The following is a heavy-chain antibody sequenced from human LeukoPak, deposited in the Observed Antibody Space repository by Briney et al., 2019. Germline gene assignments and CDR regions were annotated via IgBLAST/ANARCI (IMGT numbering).Heavy chain of an antibody. V-gene: IGHV3-23*01. Sequence: RTGGSVRLSCAASGFIFSNYAMTWVRQAPGKGLEWVSGISVSGDSTLYADSVQGRFTISRDNSKNTVYLQMNSLRAEDTATYYCAKELFTGWRGWFDPWGQGTVVTVSS. CDR1: GFIFSNYA. CDR3: AKELFTGWRGWFDP. J-gene: IGHJ5*02. D-gene: IGHD6-19*01. CDR2: ISVSGDST.